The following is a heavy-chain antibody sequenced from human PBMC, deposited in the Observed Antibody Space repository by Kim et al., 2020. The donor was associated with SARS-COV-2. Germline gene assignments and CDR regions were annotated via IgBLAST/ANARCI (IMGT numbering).Heavy chain of an antibody. CDR1: GFNLADYW. CDR3: ARAIGARDSY. CDR2: INHDGSKS. V-gene: IGHV3-7*03. D-gene: IGHD5-12*01. Sequence: GGSLRLSCAASGFNLADYWMTWVRQAPGKGLEWVANINHDGSKSYYAVSVEGRFSISRDNAKTSLYMQMNSLRAEDTAVYYCARAIGARDSYWGQGTLVTVAS. J-gene: IGHJ4*02.